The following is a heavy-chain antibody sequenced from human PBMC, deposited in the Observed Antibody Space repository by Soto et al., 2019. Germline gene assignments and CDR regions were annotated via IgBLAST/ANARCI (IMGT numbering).Heavy chain of an antibody. CDR1: GFSLSNARMG. CDR2: IFSNDEK. Sequence: QVTLKESGPVLVNPTETLTLTCTVSGFSLSNARMGVSWIRQPPGKALEWLAHIFSNDEKSYSTSLKSRLTIAKDTSKGQVVLTMTSMDPVDTATYCCARIYYDFWSGYYYYCGMDVWGQGTTVTVSS. J-gene: IGHJ6*02. CDR3: ARIYYDFWSGYYYYCGMDV. D-gene: IGHD3-3*01. V-gene: IGHV2-26*01.